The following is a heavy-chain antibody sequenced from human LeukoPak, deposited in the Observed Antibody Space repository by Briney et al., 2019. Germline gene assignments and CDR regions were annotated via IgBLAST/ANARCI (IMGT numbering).Heavy chain of an antibody. CDR3: ASRYRGYDFLDY. D-gene: IGHD5-12*01. CDR2: INDIGST. V-gene: IGHV4-59*08. Sequence: PSETLSLTCTVSGDSMRDYYWDWLRQPPGKGLEWIGHINDIGSTNYNSSLRSRVSISVDTSNNQFSLRLTSVTAADTAVYYCASRYRGYDFLDYWAREPWSPSPQ. J-gene: IGHJ4*02. CDR1: GDSMRDYY.